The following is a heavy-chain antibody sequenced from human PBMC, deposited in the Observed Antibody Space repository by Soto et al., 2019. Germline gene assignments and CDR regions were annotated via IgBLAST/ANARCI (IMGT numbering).Heavy chain of an antibody. CDR3: SRAELYSSLDY. CDR1: GFTFGGYA. V-gene: IGHV3-49*04. D-gene: IGHD6-13*01. J-gene: IGHJ4*02. Sequence: SGGSLRLSCAASGFTFGGYALSWVRQPPGKGLEWVGFIRGKAHGGTTEYATSVQGRFTLSRDDSRAIAYLQMTSLETEDTAVYYCSRAELYSSLDYWGPGTLVTVSS. CDR2: IRGKAHGGTT.